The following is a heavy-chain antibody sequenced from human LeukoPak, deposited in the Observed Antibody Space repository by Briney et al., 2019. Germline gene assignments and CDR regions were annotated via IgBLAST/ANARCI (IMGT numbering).Heavy chain of an antibody. D-gene: IGHD1-26*01. CDR1: GGSVSSGSYY. V-gene: IGHV4-61*01. CDR3: ARTSGSYFYYYGMDV. J-gene: IGHJ6*02. Sequence: SETLSLTCTVSGGSVSSGSYYWSWIRQPPGKGLEWIGYTYYSGSTNYNPSLKSRVTISVDTSKNQFSLKLSSVTAADTAVYYCARTSGSYFYYYGMDVWGQGTTVTVSS. CDR2: TYYSGST.